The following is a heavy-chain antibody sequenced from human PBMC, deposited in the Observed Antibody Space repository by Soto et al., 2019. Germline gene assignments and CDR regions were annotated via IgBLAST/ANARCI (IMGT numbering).Heavy chain of an antibody. V-gene: IGHV5-51*01. Sequence: GESLKISCKGSGYSFTSFWIGWVRQMPGKGLEWMGIVYPGDSGTTYSPSFEGQVTISVDKSISTAYVQWRSLRASDTAIYYCARGGGCGGRCYHYGIDVWGQGTAVTVSS. D-gene: IGHD2-15*01. CDR2: VYPGDSGT. CDR3: ARGGGCGGRCYHYGIDV. CDR1: GYSFTSFW. J-gene: IGHJ6*02.